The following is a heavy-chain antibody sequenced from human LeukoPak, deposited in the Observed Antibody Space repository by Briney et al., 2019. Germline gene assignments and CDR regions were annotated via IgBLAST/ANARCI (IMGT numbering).Heavy chain of an antibody. J-gene: IGHJ5*02. D-gene: IGHD5-12*01. CDR2: IYSTGNT. CDR3: ARGGESGYDT. Sequence: TSETLSLTCTVSGDSISSSSNYWGWIRQPPGKGLEWIGTIYSTGNTYYNPSLKSRLTISVDTSKNQFSLKLSSVTAADTAVYYCARGGESGYDTWGQGSLVTVSS. V-gene: IGHV4-39*01. CDR1: GDSISSSSNY.